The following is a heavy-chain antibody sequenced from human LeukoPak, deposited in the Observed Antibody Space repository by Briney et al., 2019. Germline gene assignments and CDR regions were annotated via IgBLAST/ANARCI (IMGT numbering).Heavy chain of an antibody. V-gene: IGHV3-23*01. CDR2: VSGSGGST. CDR1: GFTFSSYA. CDR3: ARSLENDAFDI. D-gene: IGHD1-1*01. J-gene: IGHJ3*02. Sequence: GGSLRLSCAASGFTFSSYAMSWVRQAPGKGLEWVSAVSGSGGSTYYADSVKGRFTISRDNSNNTLYLQMNSLRAEDTAVYYCARSLENDAFDIWGQGTMVTVSS.